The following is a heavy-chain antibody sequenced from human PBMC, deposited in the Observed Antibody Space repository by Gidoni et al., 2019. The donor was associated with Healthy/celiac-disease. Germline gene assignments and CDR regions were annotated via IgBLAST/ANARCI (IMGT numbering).Heavy chain of an antibody. D-gene: IGHD6-13*01. CDR1: GGSISSSSYY. CDR2: IYYSGST. CDR3: ARDLEAAAGIDY. J-gene: IGHJ4*02. Sequence: QLQLQESGPGLVKPSETLSLTCTVSGGSISSSSYYWGWIRQPPGKGLEWIGSIYYSGSTYYNPSLKSRVTISVDTSKNQFSLKLSSVTAADTAVYYCARDLEAAAGIDYWGQGTLVTVSS. V-gene: IGHV4-39*07.